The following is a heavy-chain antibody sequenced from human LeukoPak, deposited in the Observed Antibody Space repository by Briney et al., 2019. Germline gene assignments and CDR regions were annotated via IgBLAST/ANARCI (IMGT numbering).Heavy chain of an antibody. Sequence: SETLSLTCTVSGVSISSSNSYWGWIRQPPGKGLEWIGSIYYSGNTYYNASLKSQVSISIDTSKNQFSLRLTSVTAADTAVYYCARTGDGYNFAAFDIWGQGTMVTVSS. CDR1: GVSISSSNSY. CDR3: ARTGDGYNFAAFDI. D-gene: IGHD5-24*01. V-gene: IGHV4-39*01. CDR2: IYYSGNT. J-gene: IGHJ3*02.